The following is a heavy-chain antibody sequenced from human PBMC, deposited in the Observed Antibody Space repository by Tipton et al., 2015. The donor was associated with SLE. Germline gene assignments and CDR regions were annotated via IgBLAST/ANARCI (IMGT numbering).Heavy chain of an antibody. CDR3: ARGGLGVSYYYYMDV. Sequence: TLSLTCTVSGGSISSSDNYWGWVRQPPGKGPEYLGTIFYSGITYYNPSLKSRVTISIDTSMNQFSLRLSSVTAADTAVYYCARGGLGVSYYYYMDVWGKGTTVTVSS. V-gene: IGHV4-39*07. J-gene: IGHJ6*03. D-gene: IGHD1-26*01. CDR1: GGSISSSDNY. CDR2: IFYSGIT.